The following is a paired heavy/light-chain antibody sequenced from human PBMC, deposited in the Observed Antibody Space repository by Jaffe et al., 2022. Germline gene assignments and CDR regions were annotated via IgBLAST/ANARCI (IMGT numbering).Light chain of an antibody. CDR2: GAS. CDR1: QSVSSN. V-gene: IGKV3-15*01. J-gene: IGKJ1*01. CDR3: QQYNNWPRWT. Sequence: EIVMTQSPATLSVSPGERATLSCRASQSVSSNLAWYQQKPGQAPRLLIYGASTRATGIPARFSGSGSGTEFTLTISSLQSEDFAVYYCQQYNNWPRWTFGQGTKVEIK.
Heavy chain of an antibody. V-gene: IGHV3-21*01. CDR1: GFTFSSYS. D-gene: IGHD6-19*01. CDR3: ARELVPWRRPGIAVAGTGY. Sequence: EVQLVESGGGLVKPGGSLRLSCAASGFTFSSYSMNWVRQAPGKGLEWVSSISSSSSYIYYADSVKGRFTISRDNAKNSLYLQMNSLRAEDTAVYYCARELVPWRRPGIAVAGTGYWGQGTLVTVSS. CDR2: ISSSSSYI. J-gene: IGHJ4*02.